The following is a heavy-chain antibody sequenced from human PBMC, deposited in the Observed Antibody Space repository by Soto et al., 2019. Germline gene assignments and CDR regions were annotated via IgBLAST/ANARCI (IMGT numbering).Heavy chain of an antibody. J-gene: IGHJ4*01. Sequence: SETLSLTCTVSGGSISSGDYYWSWIRQPPGKGLEWIGYIYYSGSTYYNPSLKSRVTISVDTSKNQFSLKLSSVTAADTAVYYCARHVGIAVAGYYFDYWGHGTLVTVSS. V-gene: IGHV4-39*01. CDR3: ARHVGIAVAGYYFDY. CDR2: IYYSGST. D-gene: IGHD6-19*01. CDR1: GGSISSGDYY.